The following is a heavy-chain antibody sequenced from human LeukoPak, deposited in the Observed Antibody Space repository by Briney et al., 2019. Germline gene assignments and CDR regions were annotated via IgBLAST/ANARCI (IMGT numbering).Heavy chain of an antibody. V-gene: IGHV1-8*01. Sequence: ASVKVSYKASGYTFTSYDINWVRQATGQGLEWMGWMNPNSGNTGYAQKFQGRVTMTTDTSTSTAYMELRSLRSDDTAVYYCARALRRSTWYGAFDVWGQGTLVTVSS. CDR2: MNPNSGNT. D-gene: IGHD6-13*01. CDR1: GYTFTSYD. J-gene: IGHJ3*01. CDR3: ARALRRSTWYGAFDV.